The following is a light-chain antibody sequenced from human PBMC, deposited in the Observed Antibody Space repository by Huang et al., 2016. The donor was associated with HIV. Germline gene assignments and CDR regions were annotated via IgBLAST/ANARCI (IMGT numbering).Light chain of an antibody. CDR2: ATS. J-gene: IGKJ4*01. CDR3: QQANSFPRLT. CDR1: QDISNW. V-gene: IGKV1-12*01. Sequence: DIQMTQSPSSVAASVGDRVIITCRASQDISNWLAWYQQKPGKAPKLLIYATSSMQRWVPSRFSGSGSGTDFTLTISGLQPEDFATYYCQQANSFPRLTFGGGTRVEIK.